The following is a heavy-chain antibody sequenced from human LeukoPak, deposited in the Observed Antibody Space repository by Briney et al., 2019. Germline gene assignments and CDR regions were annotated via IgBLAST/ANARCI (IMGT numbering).Heavy chain of an antibody. CDR1: GGSFSGYY. J-gene: IGHJ5*02. Sequence: SETLSLTCAVNGGSFSGYYWSWIRQPPGKGLEWIGEISHSGDINYNQVLQSRVTVTVDTSKNYFSLKLTSVTAADTAIYYCAREDCRGSSGHNWFDPWGQGTLVTVSS. CDR2: ISHSGDI. V-gene: IGHV4-34*01. D-gene: IGHD6-19*01. CDR3: AREDCRGSSGHNWFDP.